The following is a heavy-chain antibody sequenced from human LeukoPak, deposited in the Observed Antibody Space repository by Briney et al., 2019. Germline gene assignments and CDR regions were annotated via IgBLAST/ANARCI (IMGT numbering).Heavy chain of an antibody. Sequence: GGSLRLSCAASGFTFSSYAMSWVRQAPGKGLEWVSAISGSGGSTYYADSVKGRFTISRDNSKNTLYLQMNSLRAEDTAVYYCAKGASFVKRVVVPAAMRGDYWGQGTLVTVSS. CDR2: ISGSGGST. D-gene: IGHD2-2*01. CDR1: GFTFSSYA. J-gene: IGHJ4*02. V-gene: IGHV3-23*01. CDR3: AKGASFVKRVVVPAAMRGDY.